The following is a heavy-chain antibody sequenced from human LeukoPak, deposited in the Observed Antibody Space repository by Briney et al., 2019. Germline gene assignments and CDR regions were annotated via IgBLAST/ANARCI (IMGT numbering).Heavy chain of an antibody. Sequence: GGSLRLSCAATGFTFSSYAMSWVRQAPGKGLEWVSAISGSGGSTYYADSVKGRFTISRDNSKNTLYLQMNSLRAEDTAVYYCVGGPYGGTIDYWGQGTLVTVSS. CDR1: GFTFSSYA. V-gene: IGHV3-23*01. CDR2: ISGSGGST. D-gene: IGHD4-23*01. CDR3: VGGPYGGTIDY. J-gene: IGHJ4*02.